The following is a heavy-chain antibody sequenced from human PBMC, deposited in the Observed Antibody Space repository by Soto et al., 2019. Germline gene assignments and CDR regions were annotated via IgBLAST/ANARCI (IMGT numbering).Heavy chain of an antibody. D-gene: IGHD2-2*01. V-gene: IGHV4-39*01. CDR3: ARALYCSSTSCYSYYGMDV. J-gene: IGHJ6*02. CDR2: IYYSGST. CDR1: GGSISSSSYY. Sequence: SETLSLTCTVSGGSISSSSYYWGWIRQPPGKGLEWIGSIYYSGSTYYNPSLKSRVTISVDTSKNQFSLKLSSVTAADTAVYYCARALYCSSTSCYSYYGMDVWGQGTTVTVSS.